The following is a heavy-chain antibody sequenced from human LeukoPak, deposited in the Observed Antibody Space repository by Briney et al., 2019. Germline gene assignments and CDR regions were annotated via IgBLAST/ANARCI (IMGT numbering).Heavy chain of an antibody. CDR1: GGTFSSYA. CDR2: IIPILGIA. CDR3: ALVEMATSSPFGY. J-gene: IGHJ4*02. D-gene: IGHD5-24*01. V-gene: IGHV1-69*04. Sequence: SSVKVSCKASGGTFSSYAISWVRQAPGQGLEWMGRIIPILGIANYAQKFQGRVTITADKSTSTAYMELSSLRSEDTAVYYCALVEMATSSPFGYWGQGTLVTVSS.